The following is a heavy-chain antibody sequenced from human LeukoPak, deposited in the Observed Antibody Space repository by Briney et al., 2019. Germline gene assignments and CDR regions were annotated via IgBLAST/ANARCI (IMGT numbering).Heavy chain of an antibody. CDR1: GGSISSYY. Sequence: SETLSLTCTVSGGSISSYYWSWIRQPAGKGLEWIGRIYTSGSTNYNPSLKSRVTMSVDTSKNQFSLKLSSVPAADTAVYYCARALRDYGDYPTNWFDPWGQGTLVTVSS. J-gene: IGHJ5*02. V-gene: IGHV4-4*07. CDR3: ARALRDYGDYPTNWFDP. CDR2: IYTSGST. D-gene: IGHD4-17*01.